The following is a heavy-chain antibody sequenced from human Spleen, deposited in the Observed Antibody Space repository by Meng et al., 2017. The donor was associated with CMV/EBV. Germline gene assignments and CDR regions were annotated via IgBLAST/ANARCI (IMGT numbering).Heavy chain of an antibody. CDR3: ARWGKPYSGSWT. J-gene: IGHJ5*02. D-gene: IGHD1-26*01. CDR2: IYYSGST. V-gene: IGHV4-39*07. Sequence: LQPQESGPGLVKPSETLSLTCTVSGGSISSSSYYWGWIRQPPGKGLEWIGSIYYSGSTYYNPSLKSRVTISVDTSKNQFSLKLSSVTAADTAVYYCARWGKPYSGSWTWGQGTLVTVSS. CDR1: GGSISSSSYY.